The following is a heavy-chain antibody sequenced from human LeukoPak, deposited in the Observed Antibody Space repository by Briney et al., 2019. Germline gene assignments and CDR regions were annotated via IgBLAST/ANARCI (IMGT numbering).Heavy chain of an antibody. Sequence: EGSLRLSCAASGFTFSSYSMNWVRQAPGKGLEWVSYISSSSSYIYYADSVKGRFTISRDNAKNSLYLQMNSLRAEDTAVYYCAKDVGYYGSGTYYIEYWGQGTLVTVSS. CDR1: GFTFSSYS. D-gene: IGHD3-10*01. J-gene: IGHJ4*02. CDR2: ISSSSSYI. V-gene: IGHV3-21*05. CDR3: AKDVGYYGSGTYYIEY.